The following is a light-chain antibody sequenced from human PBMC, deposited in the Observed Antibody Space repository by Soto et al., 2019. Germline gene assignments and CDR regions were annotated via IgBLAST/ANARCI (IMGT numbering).Light chain of an antibody. CDR2: EAT. CDR3: CSHAGSGTLV. Sequence: QSALTQPASVSGSHGQSISISCTGTSSDVGKYKFVSWYQQHPGKAPKLIIYEATKRPSGVSNRFSGSKSGNTASLTISGLQAEDEAEYYCCSHAGSGTLVFGGGTKLTVL. J-gene: IGLJ3*02. V-gene: IGLV2-23*01. CDR1: SSDVGKYKF.